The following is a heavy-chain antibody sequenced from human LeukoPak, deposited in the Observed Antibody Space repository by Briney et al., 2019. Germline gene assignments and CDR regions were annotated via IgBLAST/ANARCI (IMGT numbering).Heavy chain of an antibody. J-gene: IGHJ4*02. CDR1: GYSISSGYY. V-gene: IGHV4-38-2*02. D-gene: IGHD2-2*01. CDR3: ARDPLYCSSTSCYLPFDY. Sequence: PSETLSLTCTVSGYSISSGYYWGWIRPPPGKGLEWIGSIYHSGSTYYNPSLKSRATISVDTSKNQFSLKLSSVTAADTAVYYCARDPLYCSSTSCYLPFDYWGQGTLVTVSS. CDR2: IYHSGST.